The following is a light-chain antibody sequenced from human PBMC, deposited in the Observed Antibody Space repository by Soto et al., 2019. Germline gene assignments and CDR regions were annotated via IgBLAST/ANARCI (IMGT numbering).Light chain of an antibody. Sequence: EVVLSMSPVTLSLSPGERATLSCRASQSVSSSHLAWYQQKPGQAPRLLIYGASSRATGIPDRFSGSGSGTDFTLTISSLQPDDFATYYCQQYDSYSWTFGQGAKVDI. CDR3: QQYDSYSWT. CDR2: GAS. CDR1: QSVSSSH. J-gene: IGKJ1*01. V-gene: IGKV3-20*01.